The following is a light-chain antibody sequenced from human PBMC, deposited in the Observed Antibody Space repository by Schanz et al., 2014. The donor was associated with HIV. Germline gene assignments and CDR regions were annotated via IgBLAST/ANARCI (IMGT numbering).Light chain of an antibody. V-gene: IGLV2-14*03. CDR1: SSDVGGYNY. CDR2: DVS. Sequence: QSALTQPASLSGSPGQSITISCTGTSSDVGGYNYVSWYQQHPGKAPKLMIYDVSNRPSGVSNRFSGSKSGNTASLTISGLQAEDEADYYCQSYDSSLSGSVFGGGTKLTVL. J-gene: IGLJ2*01. CDR3: QSYDSSLSGSV.